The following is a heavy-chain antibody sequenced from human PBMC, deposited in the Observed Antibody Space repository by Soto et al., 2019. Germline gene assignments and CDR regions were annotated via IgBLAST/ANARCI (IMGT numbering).Heavy chain of an antibody. Sequence: SVKVSCKASGFTFTSSAMKWVRQARGQRLEWIGWIVVGSGNTNYAQKFQERVTITRDMSTSTAYMELSSLRSEDTAVYYCAATSNDYGDYPTMDVWGKGTTVTVSS. CDR3: AATSNDYGDYPTMDV. D-gene: IGHD4-17*01. CDR2: IVVGSGNT. CDR1: GFTFTSSA. J-gene: IGHJ6*03. V-gene: IGHV1-58*02.